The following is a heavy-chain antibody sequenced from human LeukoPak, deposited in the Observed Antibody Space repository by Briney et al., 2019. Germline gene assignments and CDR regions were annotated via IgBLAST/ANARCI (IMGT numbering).Heavy chain of an antibody. J-gene: IGHJ6*04. D-gene: IGHD6-13*01. CDR3: AKAAAAGYKLIRIYYYCGMDV. Sequence: GGSLRLSCAASGFTFSSYSMNWVRQAPGKGLECVSSISSSSSYIYYADSVKGRFTISRDNAKNSLYLQMNSLRAEDTAVYYCAKAAAAGYKLIRIYYYCGMDVWGKGTTVTVSS. CDR2: ISSSSSYI. CDR1: GFTFSSYS. V-gene: IGHV3-21*01.